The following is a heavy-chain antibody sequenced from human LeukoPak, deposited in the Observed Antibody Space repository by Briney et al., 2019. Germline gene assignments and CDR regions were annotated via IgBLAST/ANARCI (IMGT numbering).Heavy chain of an antibody. CDR1: GGSFSGYY. CDR2: INHSGST. J-gene: IGHJ5*02. CDR3: ARGLTVYDYIWGSYRSRSWFDP. D-gene: IGHD3-16*02. V-gene: IGHV4-34*01. Sequence: SETLSLTCAVYGGSFSGYYWSWIRQPPGKGLELIGEINHSGSTNYNPSLKSRVTISVDTSKNQFSLKLSSVTAADTAVYYCARGLTVYDYIWGSYRSRSWFDPWGQGTLVTVSS.